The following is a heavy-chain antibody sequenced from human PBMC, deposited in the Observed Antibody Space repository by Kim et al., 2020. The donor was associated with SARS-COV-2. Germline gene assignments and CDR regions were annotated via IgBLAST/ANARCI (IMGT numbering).Heavy chain of an antibody. Sequence: GGSLRLSCTASGFTFGDYAMSWFRQAPGKGLEWVGFIRSKAYGGTTEYAASVKGRFTISRDDSKSIAYLQMNSLKTEDTAVYYCTSSSGWQSSYYFDYWGQGTLVTVSS. CDR1: GFTFGDYA. V-gene: IGHV3-49*03. CDR2: IRSKAYGGTT. J-gene: IGHJ4*02. D-gene: IGHD6-19*01. CDR3: TSSSGWQSSYYFDY.